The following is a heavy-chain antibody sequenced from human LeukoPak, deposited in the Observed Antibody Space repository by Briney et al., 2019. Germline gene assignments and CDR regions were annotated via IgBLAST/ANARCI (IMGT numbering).Heavy chain of an antibody. CDR2: IYYSGST. CDR3: ARLTESYFDY. D-gene: IGHD3-16*01. CDR1: GGSISSSY. Sequence: NPSETLSLTCTVSGGSISSSYWSWIRQPPGKGLEWIGYIYYSGSTNYNPSLKSRVTISVDTSKNQFSLKLSSVTAADTAVYYCARLTESYFDYWGQGTLVTVSS. V-gene: IGHV4-59*08. J-gene: IGHJ4*02.